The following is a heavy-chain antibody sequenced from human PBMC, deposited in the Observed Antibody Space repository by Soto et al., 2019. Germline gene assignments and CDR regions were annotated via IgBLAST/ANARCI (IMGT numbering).Heavy chain of an antibody. D-gene: IGHD2-2*01. CDR1: GFTFDDYA. CDR3: AKDPYCRSTSCSPYYFDS. Sequence: PGGSLRLSCAASGFTFDDYAMHWVLQVPGKGLEWVSGISWNSGGIAYANSVKGRFTISRDNAKNSLYLQMNSLRAEDTALYYCAKDPYCRSTSCSPYYFDSWGQGTLVTVSS. V-gene: IGHV3-9*01. J-gene: IGHJ4*02. CDR2: ISWNSGGI.